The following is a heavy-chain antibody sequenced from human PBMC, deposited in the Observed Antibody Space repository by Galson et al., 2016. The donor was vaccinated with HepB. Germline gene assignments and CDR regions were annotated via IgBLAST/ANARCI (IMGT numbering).Heavy chain of an antibody. CDR3: ATARPGVAAVWSAFDI. Sequence: CAISGDRVSSNNAAWNWIRQSPSRGLEWLGRTYYRSKWYNDYAVSVKSRITINPDTSKNQFSLQLNSVTPEDTAIYYCATARPGVAAVWSAFDIWGQGTMVTVSS. J-gene: IGHJ3*02. CDR1: GDRVSSNNAA. V-gene: IGHV6-1*01. D-gene: IGHD6-13*01. CDR2: TYYRSKWYN.